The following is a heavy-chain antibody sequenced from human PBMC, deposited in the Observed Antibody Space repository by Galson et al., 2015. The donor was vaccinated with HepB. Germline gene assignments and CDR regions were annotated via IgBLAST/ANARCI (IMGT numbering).Heavy chain of an antibody. CDR3: ARFERYCSSTSCYPFDY. D-gene: IGHD2-2*01. J-gene: IGHJ4*02. CDR1: GGSISSSSYY. Sequence: ETLSLTCTVSGGSISSSSYYWGWIRQPPGKGLEWIGSIYYSGSTYYNPSLKSRVTISVDTSKNQFSLKLSSVTAADTAVYYCARFERYCSSTSCYPFDYWGQGTLVTVSS. CDR2: IYYSGST. V-gene: IGHV4-39*07.